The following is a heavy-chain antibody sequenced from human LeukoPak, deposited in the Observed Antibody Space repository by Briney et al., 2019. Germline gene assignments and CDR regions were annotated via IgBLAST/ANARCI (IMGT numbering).Heavy chain of an antibody. D-gene: IGHD3-10*01. CDR1: GYTFTSYD. J-gene: IGHJ5*02. CDR2: INPNSGNT. CDR3: ARGLGAYATNWFDP. Sequence: ASVKVTCKASGYTFTSYDINWVRQATGQWLEWMGWINPNSGNTGYAQRFQGRVTITRNTSISAAYMELSSLTSEDTAVYYCARGLGAYATNWFDPWGRGTLVTVSS. V-gene: IGHV1-8*03.